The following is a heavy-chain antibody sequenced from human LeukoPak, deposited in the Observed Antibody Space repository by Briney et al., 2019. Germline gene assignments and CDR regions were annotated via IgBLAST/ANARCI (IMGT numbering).Heavy chain of an antibody. CDR1: GFTFSLYS. V-gene: IGHV3-21*04. CDR2: ISSSSSYI. CDR3: ARASDHYYSEY. D-gene: IGHD3-10*01. J-gene: IGHJ4*01. Sequence: PGGSLRLSCAATGFTFSLYSMNWVRQAPGKGLEWVSSISSSSSYIYYADSVKGRFTISRDNAKNSLYLQMNSLRAGDTAVYYCARASDHYYSEYWGHGTLVTVSS.